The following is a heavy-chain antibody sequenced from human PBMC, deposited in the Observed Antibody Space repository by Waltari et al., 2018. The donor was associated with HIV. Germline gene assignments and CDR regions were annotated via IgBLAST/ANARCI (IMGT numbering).Heavy chain of an antibody. CDR1: GGSISSAGYY. V-gene: IGHV4-31*03. CDR2: IHYSGST. D-gene: IGHD2-2*01. CDR3: ARSPDCSSTSCYLFDY. Sequence: QVQLQESGPGMVKPSQTLSLTCTVPGGSISSAGYYWSWIRQHPGKGLEWIGYIHYSGSTYYNPSLKSRVTISVDTSKNQFSLKLSSVTAADTAVYYCARSPDCSSTSCYLFDYWGQGTLVTVSS. J-gene: IGHJ4*02.